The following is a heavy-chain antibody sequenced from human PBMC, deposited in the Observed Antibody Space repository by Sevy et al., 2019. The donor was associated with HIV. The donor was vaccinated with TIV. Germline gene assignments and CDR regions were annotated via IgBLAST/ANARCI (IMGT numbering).Heavy chain of an antibody. Sequence: ASVKVSCKASGGTFSGYAISWVRQAPGQGLEWMGGIIPSFGTANYAQKFQGRVTITADESTSTAYMELSSLRSEDTAVYYCARGARGYSGYDSYYFDYWGQGSLVTVSS. V-gene: IGHV1-69*13. CDR3: ARGARGYSGYDSYYFDY. D-gene: IGHD5-12*01. CDR1: GGTFSGYA. CDR2: IIPSFGTA. J-gene: IGHJ4*02.